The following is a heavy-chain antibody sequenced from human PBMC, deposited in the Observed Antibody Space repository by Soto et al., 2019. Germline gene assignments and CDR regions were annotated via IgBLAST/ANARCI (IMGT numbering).Heavy chain of an antibody. CDR1: GRSSTGYY. J-gene: IGHJ5*02. V-gene: IGHV4-34*01. CDR3: ARGRGLAYDVWSGSRFWFDP. Sequence: SETLSLTCSDYGRSSTGYYWSWIRLPPGKGLEWIGEINHSGSTNYNPSLKSRVTISVDTSKNQFSLKLSSVTAADTAVYYCARGRGLAYDVWSGSRFWFDPWGQGTLVTVSS. CDR2: INHSGST. D-gene: IGHD3-3*01.